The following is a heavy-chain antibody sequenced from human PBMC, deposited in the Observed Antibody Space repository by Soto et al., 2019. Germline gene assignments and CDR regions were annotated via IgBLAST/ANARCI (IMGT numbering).Heavy chain of an antibody. J-gene: IGHJ3*02. CDR1: GYTFTSYG. D-gene: IGHD3-9*01. CDR3: AREGGYDILTGYYLKTDDAFDI. CDR2: ISAYNGNT. Sequence: QVQLVQSGAEVKKPGASVKVSCKASGYTFTSYGISWVRQAPGQGLEWMGWISAYNGNTNYAQKLQGRVTMTTDTTTGPAYTELRCLRSDDTAVYYCAREGGYDILTGYYLKTDDAFDIWGQGTMVTVSS. V-gene: IGHV1-18*01.